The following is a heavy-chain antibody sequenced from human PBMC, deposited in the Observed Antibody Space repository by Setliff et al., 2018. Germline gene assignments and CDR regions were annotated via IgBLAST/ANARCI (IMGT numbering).Heavy chain of an antibody. Sequence: ASVKVSCKASGFVFITYAITWVRQAPGQGLEWMGWISGYYNKTNYAQKFQDRVTMTTDTSTGTAYMELRSLKSDDTAVYYCGRGSWPWVVVAIPFDRWGQGTLVTVS. CDR3: GRGSWPWVVVAIPFDR. V-gene: IGHV1-18*01. CDR1: GFVFITYA. J-gene: IGHJ4*02. D-gene: IGHD2-2*02. CDR2: ISGYYNKT.